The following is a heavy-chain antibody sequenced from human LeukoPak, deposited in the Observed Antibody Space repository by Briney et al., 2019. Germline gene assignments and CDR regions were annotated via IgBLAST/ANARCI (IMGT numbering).Heavy chain of an antibody. D-gene: IGHD6-13*01. V-gene: IGHV3-21*01. CDR1: GFTFSSYS. CDR2: ISSSSSYI. Sequence: GGSLRLSCAASGFTFSSYSMNWVRQAPGKGLEWVSSISSSSSYIYYADSVKGRFTISRDNAKNSLYLQMNSLRAEDTAVYYCARTPKQQLPPDDAFDIWGQGTMVTVSS. CDR3: ARTPKQQLPPDDAFDI. J-gene: IGHJ3*02.